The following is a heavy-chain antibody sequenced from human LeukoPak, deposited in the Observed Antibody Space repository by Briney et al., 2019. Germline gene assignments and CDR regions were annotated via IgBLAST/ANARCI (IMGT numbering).Heavy chain of an antibody. CDR2: MHGSGSP. D-gene: IGHD2/OR15-2a*01. CDR3: ARDLSVNAFDI. J-gene: IGHJ3*02. V-gene: IGHV4-59*02. CDR1: GASVRSDH. Sequence: SETLSLTCTVSGASVRSDHWNWIRQPPGKGLEWIAYMHGSGSPNYNPSLASRLTLSLDATANLLSLKLTSVTDAATDVYFCARDLSVNAFDIWGQGTLVTVSS.